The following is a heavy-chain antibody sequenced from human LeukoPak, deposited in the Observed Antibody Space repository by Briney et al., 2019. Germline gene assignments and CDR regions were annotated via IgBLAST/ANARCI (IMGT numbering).Heavy chain of an antibody. D-gene: IGHD3-10*01. Sequence: GGSLRLSCAASGFTFSSYAMSWVRQAPGQGLEWVSTISGGGSTYYADSVKGRFTISRDNSKNTLFLQMNSLRAEDTAVYYCANKWASGIDYWGQGTLVTVSS. CDR3: ANKWASGIDY. V-gene: IGHV3-23*01. CDR2: ISGGGST. J-gene: IGHJ4*02. CDR1: GFTFSSYA.